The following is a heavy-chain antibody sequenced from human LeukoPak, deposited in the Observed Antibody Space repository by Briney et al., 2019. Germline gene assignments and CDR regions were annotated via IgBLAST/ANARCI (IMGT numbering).Heavy chain of an antibody. V-gene: IGHV3-23*01. J-gene: IGHJ4*02. CDR1: GFTFSSYA. Sequence: GGSLRLSCAASGFTFSSYAMSWVRQAPGKGLEWVPAISGSGGSTYYADSVKGRFTISRDNSKNTLYLQMNSLRAEDTAVYYCAKVQSSWFGELSSFDYWGQGTLVTVSS. CDR2: ISGSGGST. CDR3: AKVQSSWFGELSSFDY. D-gene: IGHD3-10*01.